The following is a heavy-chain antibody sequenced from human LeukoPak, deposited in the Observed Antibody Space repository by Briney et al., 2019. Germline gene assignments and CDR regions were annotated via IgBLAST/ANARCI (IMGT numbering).Heavy chain of an antibody. CDR2: IYYSGST. V-gene: IGHV4-59*01. J-gene: IGHJ6*03. Sequence: SETLSLTCTVSGGSISSYYWSWIRQPPGKGLEWIGYIYYSGSTNYNPSLKSRVTISVDTSKNQFSLKLSSVTAADTAVCYCARAPETTEIPLGYYYYYMDVWGKGTTVTVSS. CDR3: ARAPETTEIPLGYYYYYMDV. CDR1: GGSISSYY. D-gene: IGHD4-11*01.